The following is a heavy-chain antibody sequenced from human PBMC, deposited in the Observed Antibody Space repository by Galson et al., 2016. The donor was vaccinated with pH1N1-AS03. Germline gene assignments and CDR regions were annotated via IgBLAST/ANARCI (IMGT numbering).Heavy chain of an antibody. CDR3: ARSPRVISVAGTFPSRFDP. V-gene: IGHV4-38-2*02. D-gene: IGHD6-19*01. CDR2: IYPGVNA. J-gene: IGHJ5*02. CDR1: GYSITTGHY. Sequence: LSLTCTVSGYSITTGHYWGWIRQPPGKGLEWIGSIYPGVNADYNPSLKSRVTIPVDTSKNQFSLKLSSVTAADTAVYYCARSPRVISVAGTFPSRFDPWGQGTLVTVSS.